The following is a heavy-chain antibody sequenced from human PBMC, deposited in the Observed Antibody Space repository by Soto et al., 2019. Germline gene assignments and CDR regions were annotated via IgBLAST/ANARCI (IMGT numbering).Heavy chain of an antibody. V-gene: IGHV3-30-3*01. CDR1: GFTFSSYA. CDR2: ISYDGSNK. Sequence: QVQLVESGGCVVQPGRSLRLSCAASGFTFSSYAMHWVRQAPGKGLEWVAVISYDGSNKYYADSVKGRFTISRDNSKNTLYLQMNSLRAEDTAVYYCARRGYGMDVWGQGTTVTVSS. J-gene: IGHJ6*02. CDR3: ARRGYGMDV.